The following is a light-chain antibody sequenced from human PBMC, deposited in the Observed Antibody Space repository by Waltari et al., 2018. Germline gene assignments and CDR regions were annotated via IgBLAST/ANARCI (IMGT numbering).Light chain of an antibody. Sequence: EIVLTQSPDTLSLSPGERVTLSCRASPAISNNYLDWYQQKPGQAPRLLIYAASRRATGIPDRFSGGGSETDFTLTISRLESEDSAVYYCQQYGSSFGGGTKVEIK. CDR1: PAISNNY. V-gene: IGKV3-20*01. CDR3: QQYGSS. J-gene: IGKJ4*01. CDR2: AAS.